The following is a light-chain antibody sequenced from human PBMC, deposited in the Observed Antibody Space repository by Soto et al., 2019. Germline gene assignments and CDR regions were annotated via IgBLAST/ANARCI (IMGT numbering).Light chain of an antibody. J-gene: IGLJ3*02. CDR2: DVT. V-gene: IGLV2-14*03. Sequence: QSALTQPASVSGSPGQSITFSSPGTSSAIGAYNYVSWYQHHPGKAPKLLIYDVTDRPSGVSDRFSGSKSGTTASLTISGLQAEDEADYFCSSYTTINTVVVFGGGTKLTVL. CDR3: SSYTTINTVVV. CDR1: SSAIGAYNY.